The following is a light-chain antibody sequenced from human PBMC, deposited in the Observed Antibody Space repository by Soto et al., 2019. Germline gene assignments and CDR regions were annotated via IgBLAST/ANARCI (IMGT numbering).Light chain of an antibody. Sequence: QSVLTQPPSASGTPGQRVTISCSGGRSNIGSNYAFWYQQFPGTTPKLFIFRNTQRPSGVPDRFSGSKSGTSASLTISGLRSEDDATYCCAAWDENLRSVVFGGVTKVTVL. CDR2: RNT. CDR1: RSNIGSNY. CDR3: AAWDENLRSVV. J-gene: IGLJ3*02. V-gene: IGLV1-47*01.